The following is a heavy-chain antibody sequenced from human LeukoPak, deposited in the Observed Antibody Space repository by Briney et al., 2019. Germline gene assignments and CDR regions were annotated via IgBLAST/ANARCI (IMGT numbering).Heavy chain of an antibody. CDR3: AKGTYSSSSGVFDY. Sequence: SLRLSCAASGFTFDDYAMHWVRQAPGKGLEWVSGISWNSGSIGYADSVKGRFTISRDNAKNSLYLQMNSLRAEDMALYYCAKGTYSSSSGVFDYWGQGTLVTVSS. D-gene: IGHD6-6*01. J-gene: IGHJ4*02. CDR1: GFTFDDYA. V-gene: IGHV3-9*03. CDR2: ISWNSGSI.